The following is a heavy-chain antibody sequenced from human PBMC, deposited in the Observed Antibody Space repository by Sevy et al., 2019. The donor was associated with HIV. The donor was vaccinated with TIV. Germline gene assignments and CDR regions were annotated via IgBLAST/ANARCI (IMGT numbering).Heavy chain of an antibody. V-gene: IGHV4-4*07. J-gene: IGHJ2*01. CDR1: GGSISSYY. D-gene: IGHD4-17*01. CDR2: TYTSGST. Sequence: SETLSLTCTVSGGSISSYYWSWIRQPAGKGLEWIGRTYTSGSTNYNPSLKSRVTMSVDTSKNQFYLKLSSVTAADTAVYYCARDEYDYGDYVQNGYFDLWGRGTLVTVSS. CDR3: ARDEYDYGDYVQNGYFDL.